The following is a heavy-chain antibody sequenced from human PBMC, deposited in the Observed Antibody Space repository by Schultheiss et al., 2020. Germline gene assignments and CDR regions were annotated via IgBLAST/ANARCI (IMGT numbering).Heavy chain of an antibody. D-gene: IGHD3-3*01. V-gene: IGHV3-74*01. CDR2: INSDGSST. Sequence: GGSLRLSCAASGFTFSSYWMHWVRQAPGKGLVWVSRINSDGSSTSYADSVKGRFTISRDNAKNTLYLQMNSLRAEDTALYHCARVVLRSLNPMDVWGQGTTVTVSS. CDR1: GFTFSSYW. CDR3: ARVVLRSLNPMDV. J-gene: IGHJ6*02.